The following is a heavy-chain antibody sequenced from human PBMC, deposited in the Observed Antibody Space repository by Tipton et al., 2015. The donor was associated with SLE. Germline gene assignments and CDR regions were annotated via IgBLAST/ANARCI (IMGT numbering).Heavy chain of an antibody. CDR1: GDSITSDY. Sequence: TLSLTCTVSGDSITSDYWTWIRQPPGKGLEWIGYIYYSRDTNYNPSLESRVTISIDTSKNQLSLKLTSVTAADTAVYYCARGSVVADDYWGQGTLVTVSS. CDR2: IYYSRDT. V-gene: IGHV4-59*01. CDR3: ARGSVVADDY. J-gene: IGHJ4*01. D-gene: IGHD2-15*01.